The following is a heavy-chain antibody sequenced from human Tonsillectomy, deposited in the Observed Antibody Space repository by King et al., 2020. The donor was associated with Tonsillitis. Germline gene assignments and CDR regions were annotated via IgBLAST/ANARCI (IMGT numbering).Heavy chain of an antibody. Sequence: QLVQSGAEVKKPGESLKISGKVSGYSFTTYGHGWVRQMPGKGLEWMVNFYPGDYDTRYRPSVQGQVTTSAYKAISTAYLQWSSLKASDAAMYYCARLPLESYWGQGTLVTVSS. J-gene: IGHJ4*02. CDR3: ARLPLESY. CDR1: GYSFTTYG. D-gene: IGHD3-3*01. CDR2: FYPGDYDT. V-gene: IGHV5-51*01.